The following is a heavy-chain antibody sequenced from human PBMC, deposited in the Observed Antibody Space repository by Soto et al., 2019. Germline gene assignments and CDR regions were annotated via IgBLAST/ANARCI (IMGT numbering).Heavy chain of an antibody. D-gene: IGHD3-22*01. CDR3: VRDDRYAFDI. J-gene: IGHJ3*02. CDR2: ISCVGSDD. Sequence: GGSLRLSCAASGFTFSSYGMHWVRQAPGEGLEWVAYISCVGSDDYYADSVKGRFTISRDNSKNTLYLQMNSLRVEDTAVYYCVRDDRYAFDIWGQGTMVTVSS. V-gene: IGHV3-33*05. CDR1: GFTFSSYG.